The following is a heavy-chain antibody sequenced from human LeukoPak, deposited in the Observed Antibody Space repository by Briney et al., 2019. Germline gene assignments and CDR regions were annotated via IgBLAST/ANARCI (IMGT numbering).Heavy chain of an antibody. CDR1: GFTFSNYA. V-gene: IGHV3-48*01. J-gene: IGHJ4*02. D-gene: IGHD3-16*02. CDR2: ISSSSSTI. Sequence: GGSLRLSCAASGFTFSNYAMHWVRQAPGKGLEWVSYISSSSSTIYYADSVKGRFTISRDNAKNSLYLQMNSLRAEDTAVYYCARAHHRRVYDYVWGSYPYWGQGTLVTVSS. CDR3: ARAHHRRVYDYVWGSYPY.